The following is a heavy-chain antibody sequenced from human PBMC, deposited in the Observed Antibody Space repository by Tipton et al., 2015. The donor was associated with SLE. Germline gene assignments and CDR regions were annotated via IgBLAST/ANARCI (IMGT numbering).Heavy chain of an antibody. Sequence: TLSLTCTVSGGSISSSSYYWGWIRQPPGKRLEWIGSIYYSGSTYYNPSLKSRVTISVDTSKNQFSLKLSSVTAADTAVYYCARVKSIFGVVIIDYWGQGTLVTVSS. CDR3: ARVKSIFGVVIIDY. D-gene: IGHD3-3*01. V-gene: IGHV4-39*01. CDR2: IYYSGST. CDR1: GGSISSSSYY. J-gene: IGHJ4*02.